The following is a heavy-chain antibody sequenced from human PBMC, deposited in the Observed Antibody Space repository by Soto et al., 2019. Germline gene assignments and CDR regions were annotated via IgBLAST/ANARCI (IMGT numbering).Heavy chain of an antibody. D-gene: IGHD1-1*01. CDR2: IYYSGST. CDR3: ASHPTVSLAFRNWNWYFDL. CDR1: GGSISSSSYY. J-gene: IGHJ2*01. V-gene: IGHV4-39*01. Sequence: SETLSLTCTVSGGSISSSSYYWGWIRQPPGKGLEWIGSIYYSGSTYYNPSLKSRVTISVDTSKNQFSLKLSSVTAADTAVYYCASHPTVSLAFRNWNWYFDLWGRGTLVTVSS.